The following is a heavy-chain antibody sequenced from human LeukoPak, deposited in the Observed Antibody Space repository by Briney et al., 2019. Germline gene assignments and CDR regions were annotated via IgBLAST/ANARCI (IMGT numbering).Heavy chain of an antibody. V-gene: IGHV4-4*07. CDR3: ARDPTIRHPIPAAKEDNWFDP. Sequence: SETLSLTCTVSGGSISSYYWSWIRQPAGKGLEWIGRIYTSGSTNYNPSLKSRVTMSVDTSKNQFSLKLSSVTAADTAVYYCARDPTIRHPIPAAKEDNWFDPWGQGTLVTVSS. D-gene: IGHD2-2*01. CDR1: GGSISSYY. J-gene: IGHJ5*02. CDR2: IYTSGST.